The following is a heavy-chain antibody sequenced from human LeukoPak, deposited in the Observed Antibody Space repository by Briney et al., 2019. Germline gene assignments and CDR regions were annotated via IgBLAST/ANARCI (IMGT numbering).Heavy chain of an antibody. V-gene: IGHV1-69*13. Sequence: VASVKVSXKASGGTFSSYAISWVRQAPGQGLEWMGGIIPIFGTANYAQKFQGRVTITADESTSTAYMELSSLRSEDTAVYYCARNYYDSSGYYSLFTGWGQGTLVTVSS. CDR1: GGTFSSYA. CDR2: IIPIFGTA. J-gene: IGHJ4*02. D-gene: IGHD3-22*01. CDR3: ARNYYDSSGYYSLFTG.